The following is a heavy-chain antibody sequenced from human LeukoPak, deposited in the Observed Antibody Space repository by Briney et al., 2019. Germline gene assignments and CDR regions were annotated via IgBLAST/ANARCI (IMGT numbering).Heavy chain of an antibody. J-gene: IGHJ5*02. D-gene: IGHD3-10*01. CDR2: INHSGST. CDR1: GGSFSSYY. V-gene: IGHV4-34*01. Sequence: SETLSLTCAVYGGSFSSYYWSWIRQPPGKGLEWIGEINHSGSTNYNPSLKSRVTISVDTSKNQFSLKLSSVTAADTAVYYCARGPHYYGSGSYWRVRWFDPWGQGTLVTVSS. CDR3: ARGPHYYGSGSYWRVRWFDP.